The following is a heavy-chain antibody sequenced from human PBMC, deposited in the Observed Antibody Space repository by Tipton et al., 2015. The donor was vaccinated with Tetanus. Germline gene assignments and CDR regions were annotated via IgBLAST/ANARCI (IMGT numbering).Heavy chain of an antibody. CDR3: AKDRAAGGPGAS. CDR2: ISGSGATT. D-gene: IGHD6-13*01. CDR1: GFTFSNCA. V-gene: IGHV3-23*01. Sequence: CLRLSCAASGFTFSNCAMRWVRQAPGKGLEWVSGISGSGATTYYEDSVKGRFTISRDNPKNMLYLQMNSLRAEDTAVYYCAKDRAAGGPGASWGQGTLVTVSS. J-gene: IGHJ5*02.